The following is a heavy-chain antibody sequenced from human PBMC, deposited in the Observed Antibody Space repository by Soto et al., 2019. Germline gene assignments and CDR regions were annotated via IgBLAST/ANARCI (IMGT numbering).Heavy chain of an antibody. Sequence: ASVKVSCKASGYTFTGYYMHWVRQAPGQGLGWMGWINPNSGGTNYAQKFQGWVTMTRDTSISTAYMELSRLRSDDTAVYYCARGEGRGYCSSTSCSEFDYWGQGTLVTVSS. CDR2: INPNSGGT. J-gene: IGHJ4*02. V-gene: IGHV1-2*04. CDR3: ARGEGRGYCSSTSCSEFDY. CDR1: GYTFTGYY. D-gene: IGHD2-2*01.